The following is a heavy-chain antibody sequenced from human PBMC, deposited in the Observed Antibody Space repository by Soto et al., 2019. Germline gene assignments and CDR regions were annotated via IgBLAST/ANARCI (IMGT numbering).Heavy chain of an antibody. D-gene: IGHD3-3*01. J-gene: IGHJ6*02. CDR2: IYYSGST. V-gene: IGHV4-30-4*01. Sequence: QVQLQESGPGLVKPSQTLSLTCTVSGGSISSGDYYWSWIRQPPGKGLEWIGYIYYSGSTYYNPSLKSRVTISVDTSKNQFSLKLSSVTAADTAVYYCARAGIDYDFWSGLVGYYYGMDVWGQGTTVTVSS. CDR3: ARAGIDYDFWSGLVGYYYGMDV. CDR1: GGSISSGDYY.